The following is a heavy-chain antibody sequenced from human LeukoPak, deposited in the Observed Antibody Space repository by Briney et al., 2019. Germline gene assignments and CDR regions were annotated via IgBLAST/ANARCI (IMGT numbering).Heavy chain of an antibody. J-gene: IGHJ3*02. CDR3: ARAYVGSYGYDAFDI. Sequence: SETLSLTCTVSGGSISSGGYYWSWIRQPPGKGLEWIGYIYHSGSTYYNPSLKSRVTISVDRSKNQFSLKLSSVTAADTAVYCCARAYVGSYGYDAFDIWGQGTMVTVSS. V-gene: IGHV4-30-2*01. CDR1: GGSISSGGYY. CDR2: IYHSGST. D-gene: IGHD5-18*01.